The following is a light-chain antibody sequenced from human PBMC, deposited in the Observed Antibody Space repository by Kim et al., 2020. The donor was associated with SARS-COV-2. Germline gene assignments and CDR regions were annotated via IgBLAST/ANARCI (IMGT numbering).Light chain of an antibody. CDR2: GAS. Sequence: SPGERATLSCRASQSVSSSYLGWYQQKPGQAPRLLIYGASSRATGIPDRFSGSGSGTDFTLTITRLEPEDFAVYYCQQYGDSPLAFGGGTKVEVK. CDR1: QSVSSSY. J-gene: IGKJ4*01. V-gene: IGKV3-20*01. CDR3: QQYGDSPLA.